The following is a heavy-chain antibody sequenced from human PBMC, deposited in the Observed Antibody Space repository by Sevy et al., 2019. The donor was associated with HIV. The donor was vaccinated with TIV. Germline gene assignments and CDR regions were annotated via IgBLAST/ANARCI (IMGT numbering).Heavy chain of an antibody. J-gene: IGHJ4*02. D-gene: IGHD3-16*01. CDR3: ARGRGIGGGGGGYYSDY. CDR1: GYTFSRSV. Sequence: ASVKVSCMASGYTFSRSVITWVRQAPGQGLEWMGWISTYNGKTNYAQKFQDRVTMTTDTSTNTAYMELRSLGSDDTAIYFCARGRGIGGGGGGYYSDYWGQGSLVTVSS. V-gene: IGHV1-18*04. CDR2: ISTYNGKT.